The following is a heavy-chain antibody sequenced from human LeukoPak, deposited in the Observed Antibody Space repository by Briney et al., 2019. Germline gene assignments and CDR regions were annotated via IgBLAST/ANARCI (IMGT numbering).Heavy chain of an antibody. CDR3: AREPGTGHGMDV. J-gene: IGHJ6*02. CDR1: GGSLSSYY. CDR2: IYYSGST. V-gene: IGHV4-59*01. Sequence: SETLSLTCTVSGGSLSSYYWSWIRQPPGKGLEWIGYIYYSGSTNYNPSLKSRVTISLDTSKNHFSLKLSSVTAADTAVYYCAREPGTGHGMDVWGQGTAVTVSS. D-gene: IGHD6-13*01.